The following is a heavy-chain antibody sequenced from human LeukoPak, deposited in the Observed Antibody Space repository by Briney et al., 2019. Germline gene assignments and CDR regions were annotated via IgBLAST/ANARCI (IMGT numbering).Heavy chain of an antibody. J-gene: IGHJ4*02. D-gene: IGHD2-15*01. CDR1: GLAISDYW. Sequence: GGSLRLSCAASGLAISDYWMSWDRQAPGQGLEGVANIKPDGGNQSYVESVKGRVTISRDNAKSSVYMELNSLRAEDTAIYYCASTFPYCGGGSCALGGQGTLVTVSS. V-gene: IGHV3-7*01. CDR2: IKPDGGNQ. CDR3: ASTFPYCGGGSCAL.